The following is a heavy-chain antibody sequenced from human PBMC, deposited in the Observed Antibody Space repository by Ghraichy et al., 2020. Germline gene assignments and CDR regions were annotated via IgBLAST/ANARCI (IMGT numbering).Heavy chain of an antibody. D-gene: IGHD5-24*01. J-gene: IGHJ5*02. Sequence: SETLSLTCTVSGGSISSYYWSWIRQPPGKGLEWIGYIYYSGSTNYNPSHKSRVTISVDTSKNQFSLKLSSLTAADTAVYYCARDKSLRSRDGYNYVVSGLSWFDPWGQGTLVTVSS. CDR3: ARDKSLRSRDGYNYVVSGLSWFDP. CDR1: GGSISSYY. CDR2: IYYSGST. V-gene: IGHV4-59*01.